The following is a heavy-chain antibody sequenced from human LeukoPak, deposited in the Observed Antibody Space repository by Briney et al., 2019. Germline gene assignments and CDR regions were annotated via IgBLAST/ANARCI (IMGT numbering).Heavy chain of an antibody. D-gene: IGHD3-10*01. V-gene: IGHV3-23*01. CDR1: GFTFSSYA. CDR2: ISGSGGST. Sequence: GGSLRLSCAASGFTFSSYAMSWVRQAPGKGLEWVSAISGSGGSTYYADSVKGRFTISRDNSKNTLYLQMNSLRAEDTAVYYCAKNMVRGVIIAEHFDYWGQGTLVTVSS. CDR3: AKNMVRGVIIAEHFDY. J-gene: IGHJ4*02.